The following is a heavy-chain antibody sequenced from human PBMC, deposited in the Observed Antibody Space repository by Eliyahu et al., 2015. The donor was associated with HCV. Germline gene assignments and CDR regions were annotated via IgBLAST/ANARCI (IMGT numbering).Heavy chain of an antibody. Sequence: QVQLVQSGAEVKKPGASVKVSCKASGYTFTSYGISWVRQAPGQGLEWMGWISAYNGNTNYAQKLQGRVTMTTDTSTSTAYMELRSLRSDDTAVYYCAVGFGGGDYYYYYGMDVWGQGTTVTVSS. V-gene: IGHV1-18*04. CDR2: ISAYNGNT. CDR1: GYTFTSYG. CDR3: AVGFGGGDYYYYYGMDV. J-gene: IGHJ6*02. D-gene: IGHD3-10*01.